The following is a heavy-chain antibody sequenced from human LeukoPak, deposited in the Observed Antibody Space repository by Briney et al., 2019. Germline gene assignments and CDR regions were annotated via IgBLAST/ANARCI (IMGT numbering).Heavy chain of an antibody. CDR3: ARGAYSYGYEGYFDY. CDR2: INPNSGGT. CDR1: GYTFAGYY. V-gene: IGHV1-2*06. Sequence: ASVKVSCKASGYTFAGYYMHWVRPAPGQGLEWMGRINPNSGGTNYAQEFQDRVTITRDTYNSTAYMELSRQRSDDTAVSYCARGAYSYGYEGYFDYWGQGTLVTVSS. J-gene: IGHJ4*02. D-gene: IGHD5-18*01.